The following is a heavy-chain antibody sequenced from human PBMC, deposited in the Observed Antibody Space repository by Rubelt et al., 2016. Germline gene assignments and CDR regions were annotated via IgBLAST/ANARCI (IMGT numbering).Heavy chain of an antibody. CDR2: IYHSGST. Sequence: EWIGEIYHSGSTNYNPSLKSRVTISVDTSKNQFSLKLSSLTAADTAVYYCARAHSYIVVVTATPFDYWGQGTLVTVSS. D-gene: IGHD2-21*02. J-gene: IGHJ4*02. V-gene: IGHV4-34*01. CDR3: ARAHSYIVVVTATPFDY.